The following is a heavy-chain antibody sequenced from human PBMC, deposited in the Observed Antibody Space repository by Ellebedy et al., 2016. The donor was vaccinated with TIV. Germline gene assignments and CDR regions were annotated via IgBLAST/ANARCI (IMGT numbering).Heavy chain of an antibody. V-gene: IGHV3-15*01. J-gene: IGHJ3*02. CDR2: IKSKSGGETT. Sequence: GGSLRLSCEASGFIFSDAWMSWVRQAPGKGLEWVGRIKSKSGGETTDYAAPVKGRFTISRDESKDTVFLQMDSLKTEDTGVYYCTTDNVMAVDIWGQGTMVTVSS. CDR3: TTDNVMAVDI. CDR1: GFIFSDAW. D-gene: IGHD5-24*01.